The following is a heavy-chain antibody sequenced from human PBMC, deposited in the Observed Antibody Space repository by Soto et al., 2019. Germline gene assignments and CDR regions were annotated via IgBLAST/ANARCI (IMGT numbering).Heavy chain of an antibody. V-gene: IGHV3-30-3*01. D-gene: IGHD3-22*01. CDR3: ARDPSSYDSSGYLRGYFDY. CDR2: ISYDGSNK. Sequence: QVQLVESGGGVVQPGRSLRLSCAASGFTFSSYAMHWVRQAPGKGLEWVAVISYDGSNKYYADSVKGRFTISRDNSKNTLYLQMNSLRAEDTAVYYCARDPSSYDSSGYLRGYFDYWGQGTLVTVSS. J-gene: IGHJ4*02. CDR1: GFTFSSYA.